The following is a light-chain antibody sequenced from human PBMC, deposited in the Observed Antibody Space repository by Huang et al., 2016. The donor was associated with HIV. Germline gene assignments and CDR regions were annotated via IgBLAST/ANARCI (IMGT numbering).Light chain of an antibody. CDR2: EAS. Sequence: EIVLTQSPATLSWSPGERAPLSCRASQSVSSYLAWYQQKPGQAPRLLIYEASNRVTGIPARCSGSGSGTDFTLTISSLEAEEFAVYYCQQRSNWPPAFGPGTKVDIK. J-gene: IGKJ3*01. V-gene: IGKV3-11*01. CDR3: QQRSNWPPA. CDR1: QSVSSY.